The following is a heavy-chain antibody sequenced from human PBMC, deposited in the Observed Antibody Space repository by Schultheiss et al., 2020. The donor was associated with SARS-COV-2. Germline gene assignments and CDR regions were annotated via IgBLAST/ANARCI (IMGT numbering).Heavy chain of an antibody. D-gene: IGHD3-22*01. CDR2: ISWNSGSI. CDR3: ARGPYYYDSSGYYLDY. J-gene: IGHJ4*02. V-gene: IGHV3-9*01. Sequence: GGSLRLSCAASGFTFDDYAMHWVRQAPGKGLEWVSGISWNSGSIGYADSVKGRFTVSRDNAKNSLYLQMNSLRVEDTALYYCARGPYYYDSSGYYLDYWGRGTLVTVSS. CDR1: GFTFDDYA.